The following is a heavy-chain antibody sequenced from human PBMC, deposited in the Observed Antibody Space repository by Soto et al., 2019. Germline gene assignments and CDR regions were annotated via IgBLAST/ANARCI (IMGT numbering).Heavy chain of an antibody. CDR2: ISGSGGST. Sequence: EVQLLESGGGLVQPGGSLRLSCAASGFTFSSYAMSWVRQAPGKGLEWVSAISGSGGSTYYADSVKGRFTISRDNSKNTLYPQMNSLRAEDTAVYYCAKTAHHGDGYKKSLDAYDIWGQGTMVTVSS. J-gene: IGHJ3*02. D-gene: IGHD5-12*01. CDR3: AKTAHHGDGYKKSLDAYDI. V-gene: IGHV3-23*01. CDR1: GFTFSSYA.